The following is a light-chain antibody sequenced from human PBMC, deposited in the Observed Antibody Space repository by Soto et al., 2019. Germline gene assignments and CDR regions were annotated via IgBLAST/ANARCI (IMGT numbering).Light chain of an antibody. V-gene: IGLV1-44*01. J-gene: IGLJ2*01. CDR2: SNN. CDR1: SSNIGSNN. CDR3: EAWDDSLNGVV. Sequence: QSVLTQTPSASGTPGQRVNISCSGSSSNIGSNNVNWYQQLPGTAPKLLIYSNNQQPSGVPDRFSGSKSGTSASLAISGLQSEDEADYYCEAWDDSLNGVVFGGGTKVTVL.